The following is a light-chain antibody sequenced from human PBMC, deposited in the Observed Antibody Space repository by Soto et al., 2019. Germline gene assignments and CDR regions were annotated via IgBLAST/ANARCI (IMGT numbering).Light chain of an antibody. CDR3: LQYYTYWT. CDR2: KAS. Sequence: IQTTQASSSLCGSVGDRVNITFRASQTISSRLAWYQQKPGKAPKHLIYKASTLKSGVPSRFSGSGSGTEFTLVISILQHDDFATYCCLQYYTYWTFGEGTKVDIK. V-gene: IGKV1-5*03. J-gene: IGKJ1*01. CDR1: QTISSR.